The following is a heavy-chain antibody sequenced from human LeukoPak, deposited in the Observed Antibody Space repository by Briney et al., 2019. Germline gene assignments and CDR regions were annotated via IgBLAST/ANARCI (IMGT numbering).Heavy chain of an antibody. CDR2: ITDAVGST. CDR3: AKEIFSGLLYIDY. D-gene: IGHD5-12*01. J-gene: IGHJ4*02. V-gene: IGHV3-23*01. Sequence: TGGSLGLSCAASGFTFSSSSISWVRQAPGKGLEWVSAITDAVGSTHYADSVKGRFTISSDNSKNTVYLQMNSLRPEDMAVYYCAKEIFSGLLYIDYWGQGTLVTVSS. CDR1: GFTFSSSS.